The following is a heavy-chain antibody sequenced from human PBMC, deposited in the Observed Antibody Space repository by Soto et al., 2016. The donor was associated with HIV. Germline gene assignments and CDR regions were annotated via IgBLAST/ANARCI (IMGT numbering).Heavy chain of an antibody. V-gene: IGHV3-23*01. D-gene: IGHD5-12*01. J-gene: IGHJ4*02. CDR2: ISGSGGST. CDR1: GFTFSSYA. CDR3: ARVRNEGWLQLEDY. Sequence: EVQLLESGGGLVQPGGSLRLSCAASGFTFSSYAMSWVRQAPGKGLEWVSAISGSGGSTYYADSVKGRFTISRDNSKNTLFLQMNSLRAEDTAVYYCARVRNEGWLQLEDYWGQGTLVIVSS.